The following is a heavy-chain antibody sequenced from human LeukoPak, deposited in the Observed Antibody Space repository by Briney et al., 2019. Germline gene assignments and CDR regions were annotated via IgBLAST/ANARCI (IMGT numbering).Heavy chain of an antibody. V-gene: IGHV3-30*18. CDR2: ISYDGSNK. J-gene: IGHJ4*02. CDR1: GFTFSSYG. CDR3: AKGTVSDY. D-gene: IGHD4-17*01. Sequence: GGSLRLSCAASGFTFSSYGMHWVRQAPGKGLEWVAVISYDGSNKYYADSEKGRFTISRDNSKNTLYLQMNSLRAEDTAVYYCAKGTVSDYWGQGTLVTVSS.